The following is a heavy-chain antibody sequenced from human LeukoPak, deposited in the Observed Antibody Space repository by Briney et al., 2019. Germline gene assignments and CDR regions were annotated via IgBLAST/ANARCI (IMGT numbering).Heavy chain of an antibody. CDR3: AREGSGWYDAVFDY. Sequence: PSETLSLTCTVSGGSISVTYYWSWIRQPPGKGLEWIGYIYYTGTTDSNPSLKSRVTISLDTSKNQFSLNLSSVTAADTAVYYCAREGSGWYDAVFDYWGQGTLVTVSS. J-gene: IGHJ4*02. CDR1: GGSISVTYY. CDR2: IYYTGTT. D-gene: IGHD6-19*01. V-gene: IGHV4-59*12.